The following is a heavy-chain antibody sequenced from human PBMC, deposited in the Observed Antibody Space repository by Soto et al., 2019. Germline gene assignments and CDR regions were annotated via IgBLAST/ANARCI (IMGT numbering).Heavy chain of an antibody. CDR3: VKGEYYYDSSGYYPFDY. Sequence: PGGSLRLSCAASGFTFSSYAMSWVRQAPGKGLEWVSAISGSGGSTYYADSVKGRFTISRDNSKNTQYLQMSSLRADDTALYYCVKGEYYYDSSGYYPFDYWGQGTLVT. V-gene: IGHV3-23*01. J-gene: IGHJ4*02. CDR1: GFTFSSYA. D-gene: IGHD3-22*01. CDR2: ISGSGGST.